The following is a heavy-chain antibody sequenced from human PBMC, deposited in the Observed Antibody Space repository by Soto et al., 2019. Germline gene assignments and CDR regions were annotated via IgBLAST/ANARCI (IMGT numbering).Heavy chain of an antibody. V-gene: IGHV3-48*01. Sequence: EVQLVESGGGLVQPGGSLRLTCAVSGFSFRGYSMNWVRQAPGKGLECISHISGPGGTMYYADSVKGRFTISRDNGKNSLLLQMNSLRAEDTVVYYGAPDGVSVVREVYFDHWGQGTLVTVAS. CDR3: APDGVSVVREVYFDH. D-gene: IGHD3-10*01. CDR1: GFSFRGYS. J-gene: IGHJ4*02. CDR2: ISGPGGTM.